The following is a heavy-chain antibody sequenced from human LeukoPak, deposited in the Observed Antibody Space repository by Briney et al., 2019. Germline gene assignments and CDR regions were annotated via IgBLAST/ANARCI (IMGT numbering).Heavy chain of an antibody. CDR1: GGSISSSSYY. CDR2: IYYSGST. J-gene: IGHJ4*02. D-gene: IGHD3-22*01. CDR3: ARHWGEFDSSGYYDY. V-gene: IGHV4-39*01. Sequence: PSETLSLTCTVSGGSISSSSYYWGWIRQPPGKGLEWIGRIYYSGSTYYNPSLKSRVTISVDTSKNQFSLKLSSVTAADTAVYYCARHWGEFDSSGYYDYWGQGTLVTVSS.